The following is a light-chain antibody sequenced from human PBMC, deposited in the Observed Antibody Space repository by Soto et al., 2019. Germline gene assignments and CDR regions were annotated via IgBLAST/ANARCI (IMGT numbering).Light chain of an antibody. CDR2: SAS. V-gene: IGKV3-20*01. CDR3: QAHGYSPQS. J-gene: IGKJ2*01. Sequence: EIVLTQSPGILSLSPGERANLSCRASRTMSSRYLAWYQQKPGQAPRLLIYSASSRPKGFADRFSGSGSETDFTLSISILEPEVFPVDFCQAHGYSPQSFGQCSMREI. CDR1: RTMSSRY.